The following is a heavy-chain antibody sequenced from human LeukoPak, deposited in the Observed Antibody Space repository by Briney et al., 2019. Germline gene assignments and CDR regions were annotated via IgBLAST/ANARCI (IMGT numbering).Heavy chain of an antibody. CDR1: GFTFSSYS. CDR2: IRSNGGST. CDR3: VGVGSGFYAYEY. D-gene: IGHD3-3*01. J-gene: IGHJ4*02. V-gene: IGHV3-64D*09. Sequence: HPGGSLRLSCAASGFTFSSYSMNWVRQAPGKGLEFVSAIRSNGGSTYYADSVKGRFTISRDNSKRTLYLQMSSLRAEDTAVYFCVGVGSGFYAYEYWGQGTLVTVSS.